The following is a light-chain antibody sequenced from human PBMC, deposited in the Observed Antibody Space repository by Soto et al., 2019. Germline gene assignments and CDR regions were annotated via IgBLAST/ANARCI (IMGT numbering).Light chain of an antibody. CDR2: EVS. CDR1: SSDVGGYNY. Sequence: QSVLTQPASVSGSPGQSITISCTGDSSDVGGYNYVSWYQQYPGKAPKLMIYEVSNRPSGVSSRFSASKSGNTASLTISGLQAEDEADYYCSSYTTSRTVVFGRGTKVTVL. J-gene: IGLJ3*02. CDR3: SSYTTSRTVV. V-gene: IGLV2-14*01.